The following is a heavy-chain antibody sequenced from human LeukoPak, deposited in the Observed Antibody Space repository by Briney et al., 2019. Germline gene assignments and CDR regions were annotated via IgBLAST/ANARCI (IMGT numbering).Heavy chain of an antibody. J-gene: IGHJ4*02. V-gene: IGHV4-59*12. D-gene: IGHD5-18*01. CDR2: IYYSGST. CDR1: GGSISSYY. CDR3: ARGDTATTNFDY. Sequence: SETLSLTCTVSGGSISSYYWSWIRQPPGKGLEWIGYIYYSGSTYYNPSLKSRVTISVDTSKNQFSLKLSSVTAADTAVYYCARGDTATTNFDYSGQGTLVTVSS.